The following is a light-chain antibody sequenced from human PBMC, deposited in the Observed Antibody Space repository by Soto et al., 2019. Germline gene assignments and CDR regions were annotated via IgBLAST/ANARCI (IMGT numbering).Light chain of an antibody. CDR1: QSVSSN. CDR2: GAS. CDR3: QHYNNWPLFT. V-gene: IGKV3-15*01. Sequence: EIVMTQSPATLSVSPGERATLSCRASQSVSSNSAWYQQKPGQATRILIYGASTMATGIPARFSGSGSGTEFSLTISSLQSEDFAVYYCQHYNNWPLFTFGPGTKVDIK. J-gene: IGKJ3*01.